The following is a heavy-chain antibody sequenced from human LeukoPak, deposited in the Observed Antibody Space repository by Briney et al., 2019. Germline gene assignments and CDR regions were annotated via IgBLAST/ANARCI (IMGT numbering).Heavy chain of an antibody. Sequence: GGSLRLSCAASGFTFSSYAMSWVRQAPGKGLEWVAVISYDGSNKYYADSVKGRFTISRDNSKNTLYLQMNSLRAEDTAVYYCARDPDIVVVPAAITFDYWGQGTLVTVSS. CDR1: GFTFSSYA. D-gene: IGHD2-2*02. V-gene: IGHV3-30-3*01. CDR2: ISYDGSNK. J-gene: IGHJ4*02. CDR3: ARDPDIVVVPAAITFDY.